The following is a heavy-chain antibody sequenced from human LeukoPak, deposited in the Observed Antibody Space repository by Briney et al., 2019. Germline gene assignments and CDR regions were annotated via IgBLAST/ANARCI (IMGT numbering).Heavy chain of an antibody. CDR3: ARFLGIAAAGVPQYYMDV. Sequence: ASVKVSCKASGYTFTSYYMHWVRQAPGQGLEWMGIINPSGGSTSYAQKFQGRVTMTRDMSTSTVYMELSSLRSEDTAVYYCARFLGIAAAGVPQYYMDVWGKGTTVTVSS. V-gene: IGHV1-46*01. CDR1: GYTFTSYY. J-gene: IGHJ6*03. CDR2: INPSGGST. D-gene: IGHD6-13*01.